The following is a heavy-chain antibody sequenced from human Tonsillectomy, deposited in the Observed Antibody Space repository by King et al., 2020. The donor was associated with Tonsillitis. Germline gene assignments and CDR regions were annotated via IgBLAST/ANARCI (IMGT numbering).Heavy chain of an antibody. CDR2: SYYSGST. V-gene: IGHV4-39*07. CDR3: ARNYDSSGHGWDY. CDR1: GGSISSSSYY. D-gene: IGHD3-22*01. Sequence: LQLQESGPGLVKPSETLSLTCTVSGGSISSSSYYWGWIRQPPGKGLEWIGSSYYSGSTYYNPSLKSRVTISVDTSKNQFSLKLSSVTAADTAVYYCARNYDSSGHGWDYWGHGTRVTVSS. J-gene: IGHJ4*01.